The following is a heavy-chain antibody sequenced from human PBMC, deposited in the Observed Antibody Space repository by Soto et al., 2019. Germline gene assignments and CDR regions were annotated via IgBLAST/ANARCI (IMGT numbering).Heavy chain of an antibody. CDR3: AAGGYYYDSSGYQHEAVYYYYGMDV. CDR1: GGTFSSYA. CDR2: IIPIFGTA. J-gene: IGHJ6*02. V-gene: IGHV1-69*05. Sequence: SVKVSCKASGGTFSSYAISWVRQAPGQGLEWMGGIIPIFGTANYAQKFQERVTITRDMSTSTAYMELSSLRSEDTAVYYCAAGGYYYDSSGYQHEAVYYYYGMDVWGQGTTVTVSS. D-gene: IGHD3-22*01.